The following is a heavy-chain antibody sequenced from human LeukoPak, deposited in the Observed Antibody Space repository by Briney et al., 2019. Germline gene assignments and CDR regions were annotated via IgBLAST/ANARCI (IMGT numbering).Heavy chain of an antibody. J-gene: IGHJ3*02. CDR3: ARRYSSGWPPRGAFDI. V-gene: IGHV4-34*01. Sequence: SETLSLTCAVYGGSFSGDYWSWIRQPPGKGLEWIGEINHSVSTNYNPSLKSRVTISVDTSKNQFSLKLSSVTAADTAVYYCARRYSSGWPPRGAFDIWGQGTMVTVSS. CDR1: GGSFSGDY. CDR2: INHSVST. D-gene: IGHD6-19*01.